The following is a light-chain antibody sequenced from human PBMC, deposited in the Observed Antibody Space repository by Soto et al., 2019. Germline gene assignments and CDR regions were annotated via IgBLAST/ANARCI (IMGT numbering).Light chain of an antibody. J-gene: IGKJ1*01. CDR3: QQYGSSTRK. Sequence: EIVLTQSPGTLSLSPGERATLSCRASQSVSTSYLAWYRQRPGQAPRLLIYGASSRATGVPDRFSGSGSGTDFTPNISRMEHEDFAVYCCQQYGSSTRKLGKGTKVDIK. CDR1: QSVSTSY. CDR2: GAS. V-gene: IGKV3-20*01.